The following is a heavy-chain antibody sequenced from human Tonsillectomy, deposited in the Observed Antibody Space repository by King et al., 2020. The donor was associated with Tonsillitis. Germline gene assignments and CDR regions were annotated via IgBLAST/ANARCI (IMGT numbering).Heavy chain of an antibody. J-gene: IGHJ4*02. D-gene: IGHD3-10*01. V-gene: IGHV3-23*04. CDR3: AKDGVRSNLPFGN. Sequence: VQLVESGGGLVQPGGSLRLSCAASGFTFSSYAMSWVRQAPGKGLEWVSALRGSGGRTYYADSVKGRFTISRDNSKNTLYLQMNSLRAEDTAVYYCAKDGVRSNLPFGNWGQGTLVTVSS. CDR1: GFTFSSYA. CDR2: LRGSGGRT.